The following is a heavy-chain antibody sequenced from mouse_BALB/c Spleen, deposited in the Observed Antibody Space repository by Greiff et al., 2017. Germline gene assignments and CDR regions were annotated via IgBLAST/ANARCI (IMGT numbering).Heavy chain of an antibody. CDR2: IWAGGST. CDR1: GFSLTSYG. Sequence: VQLQESGPGLVAPSQSLSITCTVSGFSLTSYGVHWVRQPPGKGLEWLGVIWAGGSTNYNSALMSRLSISKDNSKSQVFLKMNSLQTDDTAMYYCARDGYYVWFAYWGQGTLVTVSA. J-gene: IGHJ3*01. V-gene: IGHV2-9*02. D-gene: IGHD2-3*01. CDR3: ARDGYYVWFAY.